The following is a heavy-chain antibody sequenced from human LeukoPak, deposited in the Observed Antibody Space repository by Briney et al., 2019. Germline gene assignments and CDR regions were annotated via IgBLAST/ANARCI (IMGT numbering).Heavy chain of an antibody. V-gene: IGHV4-34*01. CDR1: GGSFSNYY. CDR2: INDNGRA. D-gene: IGHD1-7*01. Sequence: SETLSLTCAVYGGSFSNYYWNWIRQPPGKGLEWIGGINDNGRANYNPSLMSRVTVSVDTSKNQFSLRLTSVTATDTAVYYCARRWNYGRNYYIDVWGKGATVSVSS. J-gene: IGHJ6*03. CDR3: ARRWNYGRNYYIDV.